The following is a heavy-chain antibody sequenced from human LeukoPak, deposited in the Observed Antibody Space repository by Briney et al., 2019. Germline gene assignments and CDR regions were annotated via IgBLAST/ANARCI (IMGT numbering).Heavy chain of an antibody. D-gene: IGHD1-26*01. Sequence: PGRSLRLSCAASGFTFSSYGMHWVRQAPGKGLEWVAVISYDGSNKYYADSVKGRFTISRDNSKNTLYLQTNSLRAGDTAVYYCAKAPGGGSTTIDYWGQGTLVTVSS. CDR1: GFTFSSYG. CDR2: ISYDGSNK. J-gene: IGHJ4*02. V-gene: IGHV3-30*18. CDR3: AKAPGGGSTTIDY.